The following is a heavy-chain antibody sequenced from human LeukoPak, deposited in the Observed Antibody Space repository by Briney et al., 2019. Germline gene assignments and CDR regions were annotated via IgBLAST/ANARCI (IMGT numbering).Heavy chain of an antibody. CDR2: FYDSGSM. J-gene: IGHJ4*02. V-gene: IGHV4-39*07. D-gene: IGHD6-13*01. CDR1: GGSISRSTYY. CDR3: ARVSSSSWYGYYFDY. Sequence: PSGTLSLTCAVSGGSISRSTYYWGWIRQPPGKGLEWIGDFYDSGSMYYNPSLKSRVTISVDTSKNQFSLKLSSVTAADTAVYYCARVSSSSWYGYYFDYWGQGTLVTVSS.